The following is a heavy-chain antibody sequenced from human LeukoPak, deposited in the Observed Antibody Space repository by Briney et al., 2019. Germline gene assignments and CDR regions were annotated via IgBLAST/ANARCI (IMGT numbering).Heavy chain of an antibody. V-gene: IGHV3-30*04. CDR3: AREIAVAGDIDY. Sequence: GGSLGLSCAASGFTFSSYAMHWVRQAPGKGLEWVAVISCDGSNKYYADSVKGRFTISRDNSKNTLYLQMNSLRAEDTAVYYCAREIAVAGDIDYWGQGTLVTVSS. CDR2: ISCDGSNK. D-gene: IGHD6-19*01. CDR1: GFTFSSYA. J-gene: IGHJ4*02.